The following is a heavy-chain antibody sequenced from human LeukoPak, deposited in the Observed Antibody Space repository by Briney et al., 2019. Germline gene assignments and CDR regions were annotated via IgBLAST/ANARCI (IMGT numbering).Heavy chain of an antibody. CDR2: IYYSGST. Sequence: TSETLSLTCTVSGGSISSYYWSWIRQPPGKGLEWIGYIYYSGSTNYNPSLKSRVTISVDTSKNQFSLKLSSVTAADTAVYYCARERGGYSYGYNWFDPWGQGTLVTVSS. D-gene: IGHD5-18*01. J-gene: IGHJ5*02. CDR3: ARERGGYSYGYNWFDP. V-gene: IGHV4-59*01. CDR1: GGSISSYY.